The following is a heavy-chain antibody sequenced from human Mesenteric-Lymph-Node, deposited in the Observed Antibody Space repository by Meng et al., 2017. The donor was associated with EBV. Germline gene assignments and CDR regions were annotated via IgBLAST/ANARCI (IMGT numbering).Heavy chain of an antibody. J-gene: IGHJ4*02. V-gene: IGHV1-69-2*01. CDR1: GYTLTDYY. CDR2: VDPEDGET. D-gene: IGHD2-21*02. Sequence: EVQLGQSGAEGKKPGATMNISCKVSGYTLTDYYMHWEQQAPGKGLEWMGLVDPEDGETIYAEKFQGRVTITADTSTDTAYMELSSLRSEDTAVYYCTKVKIRGDSKFDYWGQGTLVTVSS. CDR3: TKVKIRGDSKFDY.